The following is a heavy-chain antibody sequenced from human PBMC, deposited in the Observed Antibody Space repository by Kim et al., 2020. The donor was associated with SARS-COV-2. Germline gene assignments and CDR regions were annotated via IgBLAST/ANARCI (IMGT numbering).Heavy chain of an antibody. CDR2: INAGNGNT. D-gene: IGHD3-3*01. CDR3: ARDPSITIFGVAKHYGMDV. Sequence: ASVKVSCKASGYTFTSYAMHWVRQAPGQRLEWMGWINAGNGNTKYSQKFQGRVTITRDTSASTAYMELSSLRSEDTAVYYCARDPSITIFGVAKHYGMDVWGQGTTVTVSS. V-gene: IGHV1-3*01. CDR1: GYTFTSYA. J-gene: IGHJ6*02.